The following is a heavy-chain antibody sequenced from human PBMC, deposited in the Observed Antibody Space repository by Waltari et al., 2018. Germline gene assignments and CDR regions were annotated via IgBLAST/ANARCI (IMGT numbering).Heavy chain of an antibody. CDR2: TNKDGSGT. Sequence: EVQLVESGGGLVQPGGSLRLSCAASGFGFSHYCRDWVRQVPGKGLVWVERTNKDGSGTAYADSVEGRLTISRDNAKSTLHLQMTSLTAEDTAVYYCVREKDLDGGCVFDYWGRGTLVTVSS. V-gene: IGHV3-74*01. D-gene: IGHD3-16*01. J-gene: IGHJ4*02. CDR1: GFGFSHYC. CDR3: VREKDLDGGCVFDY.